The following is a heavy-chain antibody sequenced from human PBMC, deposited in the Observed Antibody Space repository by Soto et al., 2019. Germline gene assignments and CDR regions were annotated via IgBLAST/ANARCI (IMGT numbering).Heavy chain of an antibody. CDR1: GFTFSNAW. J-gene: IGHJ4*02. CDR3: TRKDFDDSSGYPYFDY. V-gene: IGHV3-15*01. Sequence: GGSLRLSCAASGFTFSNAWMSWVRQAPGKGLEWVGRIKSKTDGGTTDYAAPVKGRFTISRDDSKNTLYLQMNSLKTEDTAVYYCTRKDFDDSSGYPYFDYWGQGTTVTVSS. CDR2: IKSKTDGGTT. D-gene: IGHD3-22*01.